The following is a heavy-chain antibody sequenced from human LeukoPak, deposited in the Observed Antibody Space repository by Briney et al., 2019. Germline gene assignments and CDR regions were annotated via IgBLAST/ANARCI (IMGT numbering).Heavy chain of an antibody. CDR1: GFTFSSYP. CDR3: ARGKFFDI. V-gene: IGHV3-30-3*01. J-gene: IGHJ3*02. Sequence: GGSLRLSCEASGFTFSSYPMDWVRQAPGKGLEWVAIISDDGTNRYYADSVKGRFTISRDDSNNTVYLQMNSLRVDDAAIYFCARGKFFDIWGQGTMVTVSS. CDR2: ISDDGTNR.